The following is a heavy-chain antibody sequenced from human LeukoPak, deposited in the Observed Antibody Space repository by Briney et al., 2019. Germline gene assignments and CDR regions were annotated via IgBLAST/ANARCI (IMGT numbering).Heavy chain of an antibody. CDR1: RFTFSDYY. Sequence: GGSLRLSCAASRFTFSDYYMTWVRQAPGRGLEWVANIKEDGSEKNYVDSVKGRFTISRDNAKNSLYLQMNSLRAEDTAVYYCARDLGYYYDSSGYYWGDWGQGTLVTVSS. D-gene: IGHD3-22*01. J-gene: IGHJ4*02. CDR2: IKEDGSEK. V-gene: IGHV3-7*01. CDR3: ARDLGYYYDSSGYYWGD.